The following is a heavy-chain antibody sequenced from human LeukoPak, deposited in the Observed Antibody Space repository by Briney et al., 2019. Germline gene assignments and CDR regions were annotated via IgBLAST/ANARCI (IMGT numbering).Heavy chain of an antibody. J-gene: IGHJ3*02. Sequence: GGSLRLSCAVSGFTVSSNYMSWIRQAPGKGLEWVSVIYRGGDTYYADSVKGRFTVSRDNSKNTLFLQMNSLRVEDTAVYYCASQGWTVAGTAAFDIWGQGTMVTVSS. CDR2: IYRGGDT. V-gene: IGHV3-53*01. CDR3: ASQGWTVAGTAAFDI. D-gene: IGHD6-19*01. CDR1: GFTVSSNY.